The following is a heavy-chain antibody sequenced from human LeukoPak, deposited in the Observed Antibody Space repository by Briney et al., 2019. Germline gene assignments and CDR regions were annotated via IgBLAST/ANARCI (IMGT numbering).Heavy chain of an antibody. CDR3: ARRGTHTVTIRY. D-gene: IGHD4-17*01. J-gene: IGHJ4*02. Sequence: PSETLSLTCAVYGGSFSGYYWSWIRQPPGKGLEWIGEINHSGSTNYNPSLKGRVTISVDTSKNQFSLKLSSVTAADTAVYYCARRGTHTVTIRYWGQGTLVTVSS. V-gene: IGHV4-34*01. CDR1: GGSFSGYY. CDR2: INHSGST.